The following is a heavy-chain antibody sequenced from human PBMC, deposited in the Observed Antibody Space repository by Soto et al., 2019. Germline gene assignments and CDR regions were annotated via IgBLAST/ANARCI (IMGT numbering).Heavy chain of an antibody. CDR3: ARVTAARPYDS. V-gene: IGHV3-7*01. J-gene: IGHJ4*02. Sequence: HPGGSLRLSCAASGFTFSSHWMGWVRQAPGKGLEWVANIKEDGSEKYYVDSVKGRFTISRDNAKNSLYLQMNSLRVEDTAAYYCARVTAARPYDSWGQGTLVTVSS. D-gene: IGHD6-6*01. CDR2: IKEDGSEK. CDR1: GFTFSSHW.